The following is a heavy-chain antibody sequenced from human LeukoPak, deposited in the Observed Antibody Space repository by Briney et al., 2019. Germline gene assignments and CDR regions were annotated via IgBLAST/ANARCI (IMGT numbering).Heavy chain of an antibody. CDR2: ISAYNGNT. J-gene: IGHJ5*02. V-gene: IGHV1-18*01. CDR1: GYTFTSYG. CDR3: ARAHTYYYDSSGYHNWFDP. D-gene: IGHD3-22*01. Sequence: ASVKVSCTASGYTFTSYGISWVRQAPGQGLEWMGWISAYNGNTNYAQKLQGRVTMTTDTSTSTAYMELRSLRSDDTAVYYCARAHTYYYDSSGYHNWFDPWGQGTLVTVSS.